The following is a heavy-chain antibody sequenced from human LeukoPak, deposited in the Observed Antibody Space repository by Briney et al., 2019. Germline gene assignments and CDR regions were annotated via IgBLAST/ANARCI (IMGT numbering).Heavy chain of an antibody. Sequence: SETLSLTCTVSGGSISSYYWSWIRQPPGKGLEWIGYIYYSGSTNYNPSLKSRVTISVDTSKNQFSLKLSSVTAADTAVYYCASGKAVADDWFDPWGQGTLVTVSS. CDR2: IYYSGST. J-gene: IGHJ5*02. D-gene: IGHD6-19*01. V-gene: IGHV4-59*01. CDR1: GGSISSYY. CDR3: ASGKAVADDWFDP.